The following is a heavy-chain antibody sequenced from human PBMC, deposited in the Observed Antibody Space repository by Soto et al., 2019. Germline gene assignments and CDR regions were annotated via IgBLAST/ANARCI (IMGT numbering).Heavy chain of an antibody. Sequence: GGSLRLSCAASGFTFSSYSMNWVRQAPGKGLEWVSSISSSSSYIYYADSVKGRFTISRDNAKNSLYLQMNSLRAEDTAVYYCARGSVWDIVATKTYDYWGQGTLVTVSS. CDR1: GFTFSSYS. J-gene: IGHJ4*02. D-gene: IGHD5-12*01. CDR2: ISSSSSYI. CDR3: ARGSVWDIVATKTYDY. V-gene: IGHV3-21*01.